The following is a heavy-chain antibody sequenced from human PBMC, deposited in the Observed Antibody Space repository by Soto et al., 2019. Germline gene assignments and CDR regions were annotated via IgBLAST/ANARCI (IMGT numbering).Heavy chain of an antibody. CDR1: GYTFTSYG. Sequence: ASVKVSCKASGYTFTSYGISWVRQAPGQGLEWMGWISAYNGNTNYAQKLQGRVTMTTDTSTSTAYMELRSLRSDDTAVYYCARVGYDQYSSSYDMDVWGQGTTLTISS. J-gene: IGHJ6*02. V-gene: IGHV1-18*01. CDR2: ISAYNGNT. D-gene: IGHD5-12*01. CDR3: ARVGYDQYSSSYDMDV.